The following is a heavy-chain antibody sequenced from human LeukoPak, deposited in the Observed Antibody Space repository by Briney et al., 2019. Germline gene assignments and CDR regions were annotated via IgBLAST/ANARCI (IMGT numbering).Heavy chain of an antibody. D-gene: IGHD6-13*01. CDR1: GFTFSNYA. Sequence: PGGSLRLSCAASGFTFSNYAMTWVRQAPGKGLEWVSSLSSRSRYIYYADSLKGRFTISRDNAKNRLYLQMNSLGAEDTAVYYCASTIGSAGTQYWGQGTLVTVSS. J-gene: IGHJ4*02. V-gene: IGHV3-21*01. CDR3: ASTIGSAGTQY. CDR2: LSSRSRYI.